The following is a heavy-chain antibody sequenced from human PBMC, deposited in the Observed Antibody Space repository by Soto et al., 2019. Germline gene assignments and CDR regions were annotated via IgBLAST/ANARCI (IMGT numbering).Heavy chain of an antibody. CDR1: GGIFSSYA. CDR2: IIPIFGTA. CDR3: ARDGATKYYYGSGSQAYYYYGMDV. V-gene: IGHV1-69*06. D-gene: IGHD3-10*01. J-gene: IGHJ6*02. Sequence: SVKVSCKASGGIFSSYAISWVRQAPGQGLEWMGGIIPIFGTANYAQKFQGRVTITADKSTSTAYMELSSLRSEDTAVYYCARDGATKYYYGSGSQAYYYYGMDVWGQGTTVTVSS.